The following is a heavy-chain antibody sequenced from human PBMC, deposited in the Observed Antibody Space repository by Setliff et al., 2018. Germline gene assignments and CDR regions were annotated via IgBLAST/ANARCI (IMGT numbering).Heavy chain of an antibody. V-gene: IGHV4-34*01. CDR2: INHSGSA. CDR3: ARAPNDLGVDWLFNNYFDY. J-gene: IGHJ4*01. CDR1: GGSFSGHH. D-gene: IGHD3-9*01. Sequence: SETLSLTCAVYGGSFSGHHWCWIRQPPWKGLEWIGEINHSGSANYNPSLKSRVTISLDTSKNHFSLKLDSVTAADTALYYCARAPNDLGVDWLFNNYFDYWGHGTLVTVSS.